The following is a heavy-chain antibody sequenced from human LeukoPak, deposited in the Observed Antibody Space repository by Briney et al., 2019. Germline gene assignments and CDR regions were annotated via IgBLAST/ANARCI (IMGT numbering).Heavy chain of an antibody. V-gene: IGHV4-4*07. CDR3: ARVGVVESSGYHDYYFDF. CDR2: IYSSGST. J-gene: IGHJ4*02. CDR1: GGTMTNYY. D-gene: IGHD3-22*01. Sequence: SETLSLTCTVSGGTMTNYYWSWIRQPAGKELEWIGRIYSSGSTNYNPSLKSRVTMSVDTPKNQFSLNLTSVTVADMAVYFCARVGVVESSGYHDYYFDFWGQGSLVTVSS.